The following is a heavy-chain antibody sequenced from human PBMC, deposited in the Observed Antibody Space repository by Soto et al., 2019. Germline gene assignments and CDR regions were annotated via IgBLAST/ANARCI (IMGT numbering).Heavy chain of an antibody. CDR1: GFTVSSNY. CDR2: IYSGGST. V-gene: IGHV3-66*01. D-gene: IGHD2-2*01. Sequence: GGSLRLSCAASGFTVSSNYMSWVRQAPGKGLEWVSVIYSGGSTYCADSVKGRFTISRDNSKNTLYLQMNSLRAEDTAVYYCARAGRKEYQLLWGQGTLVTVSS. J-gene: IGHJ4*02. CDR3: ARAGRKEYQLL.